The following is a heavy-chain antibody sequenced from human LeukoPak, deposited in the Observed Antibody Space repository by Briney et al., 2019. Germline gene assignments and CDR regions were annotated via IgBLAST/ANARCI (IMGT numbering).Heavy chain of an antibody. D-gene: IGHD1-26*01. CDR1: GGSISGYY. CDR2: IHSSGYT. CDR3: ARRQGPNSGSYDYFDP. Sequence: SETLSLTCTVSGGSISGYYWSWLRQSPGQGLEWIAYIHSSGYTNYNPSLKSRVTISVDTSENQFSLRVSSVTAADTAVYYCARRQGPNSGSYDYFDPWGQGTLVTVSS. J-gene: IGHJ5*02. V-gene: IGHV4-4*09.